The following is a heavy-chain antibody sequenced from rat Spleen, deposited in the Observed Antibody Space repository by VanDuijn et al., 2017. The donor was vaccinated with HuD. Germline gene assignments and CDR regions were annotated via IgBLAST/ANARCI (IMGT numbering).Heavy chain of an antibody. Sequence: EVQLVASGGGLVQPGRSLKLSCAASGFTFSDYNMAWVRQAPEKGLEWVATITYDGATTYSRDSVKGRFTISRDNAKSTLYLQMDSLRSEDTATYYCARHGGLNWFPYWGQGTLVTVSS. J-gene: IGHJ3*01. CDR2: ITYDGATT. CDR1: GFTFSDYN. V-gene: IGHV5-7*01. D-gene: IGHD4-1*01. CDR3: ARHGGLNWFPY.